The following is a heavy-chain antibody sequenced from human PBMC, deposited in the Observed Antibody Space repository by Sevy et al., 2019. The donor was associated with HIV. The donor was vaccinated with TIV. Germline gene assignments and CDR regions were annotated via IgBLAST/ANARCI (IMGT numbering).Heavy chain of an antibody. V-gene: IGHV1-18*01. D-gene: IGHD2-21*02. Sequence: ATVKVSCKASGYTFTSYGINWVRQAPGQGLEWMGWISAYNGNTNYAQKLQGRVTMTTDTSTSTAYMELRSLRSDDTAVYYCARDLGGYGGNSIDYWGQGTLVTVSS. J-gene: IGHJ4*02. CDR2: ISAYNGNT. CDR3: ARDLGGYGGNSIDY. CDR1: GYTFTSYG.